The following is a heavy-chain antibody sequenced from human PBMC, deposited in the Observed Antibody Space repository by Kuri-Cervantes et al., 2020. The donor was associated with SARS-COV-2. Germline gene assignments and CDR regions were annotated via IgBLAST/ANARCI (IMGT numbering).Heavy chain of an antibody. V-gene: IGHV4-39*02. CDR2: IYYSGST. D-gene: IGHD2-21*02. CDR1: GGSFSSYY. Sequence: SQTLSLTCAVYGGSFSSYYWGWIRQPPGKGLEWIGSIYYSGSTYYNPSLKSRVTISVDTSKNQFSLKLSSVTAADTAVYYCARESPGDHYYYYYMDVWGKGTTVTGSS. J-gene: IGHJ6*03. CDR3: ARESPGDHYYYYYMDV.